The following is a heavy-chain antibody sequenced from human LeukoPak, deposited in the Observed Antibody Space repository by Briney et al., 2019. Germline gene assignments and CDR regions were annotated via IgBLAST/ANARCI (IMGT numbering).Heavy chain of an antibody. CDR1: GFTFSSNG. J-gene: IGHJ3*02. V-gene: IGHV3-30*03. CDR3: ARETMIAYAFDI. D-gene: IGHD3-22*01. CDR2: ISYDGSNK. Sequence: GSLRLSCAASGFTFSSNGVHWVRQAPGKGLEWVAVISYDGSNKYYADSVKGRFTISRDNSKNTLYLQMNSLRAEDTAVYYCARETMIAYAFDIWGQGTMVTVSS.